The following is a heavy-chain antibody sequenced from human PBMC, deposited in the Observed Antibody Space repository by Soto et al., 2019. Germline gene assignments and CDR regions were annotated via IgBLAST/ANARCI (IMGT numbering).Heavy chain of an antibody. CDR2: ISSSSSYT. CDR3: ARSPGWLRYAFDI. J-gene: IGHJ3*02. CDR1: GFTFSDYY. D-gene: IGHD5-12*01. Sequence: GGSLRLSCAASGFTFSDYYMSWIRQAPGKGLEWVSYISSSSSYTNYADSVKGRFTISRDNAKNSLYLQMNSLRAEDTAVYYCARSPGWLRYAFDIWGQGTMVTVSS. V-gene: IGHV3-11*03.